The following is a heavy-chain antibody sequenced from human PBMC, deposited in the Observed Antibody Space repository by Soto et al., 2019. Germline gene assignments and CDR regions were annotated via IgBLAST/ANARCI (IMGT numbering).Heavy chain of an antibody. CDR1: GTIFSSYT. CDR3: ATGLEGRVDG. V-gene: IGHV1-69*08. J-gene: IGHJ6*02. CDR2: IIPILGET. Sequence: QVQLVQSGAEVKKPGSSVRVSCKASGTIFSSYTISWVRQAPGQGLEWMGRIIPILGETNSAQKFQGRVTLTQDRSTNTADMELSSVRLEDTALYYGATGLEGRVDGGGQGATVT.